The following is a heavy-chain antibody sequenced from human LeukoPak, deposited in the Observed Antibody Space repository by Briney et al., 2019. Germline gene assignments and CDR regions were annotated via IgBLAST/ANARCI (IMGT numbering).Heavy chain of an antibody. V-gene: IGHV4-61*02. CDR3: ATEGYSSSWYSC. J-gene: IGHJ4*02. Sequence: SQTLSLTCTVSGDSISSGSYYWSWIRQPAGKGLEWIGRIYTSGSTNYNPSLKSRVTISVDTSKNQFSLKLSSVTAADTAVYYCATEGYSSSWYSCWGQGTLVTVSS. CDR1: GDSISSGSYY. D-gene: IGHD6-13*01. CDR2: IYTSGST.